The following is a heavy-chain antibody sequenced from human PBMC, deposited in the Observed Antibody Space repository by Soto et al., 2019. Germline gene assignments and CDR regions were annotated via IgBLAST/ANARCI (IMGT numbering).Heavy chain of an antibody. V-gene: IGHV1-46*01. CDR1: GHTFSNYY. J-gene: IGHJ4*02. CDR2: INPSGGST. D-gene: IGHD6-13*01. CDR3: ARDTSSNWYYFDY. Sequence: ASVKVSCKASGHTFSNYYLHWVRQVPGQGLEWMGIINPSGGSTTYAQKFQGRVTMTRDTSTSTVYMELSSLRSEDTAVYYCARDTSSNWYYFDYWGQGTRVTVSS.